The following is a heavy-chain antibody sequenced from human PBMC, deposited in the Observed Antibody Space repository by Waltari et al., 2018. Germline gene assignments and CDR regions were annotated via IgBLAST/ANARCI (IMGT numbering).Heavy chain of an antibody. Sequence: GKGLEWVAVIWYDGRNKYYADSVKGRFTISRDNSGNTLYLQMNSLRAEDTAVYYCASGYYYDSPRTFDIWGRGTMVTVFS. CDR2: IWYDGRNK. J-gene: IGHJ3*02. CDR3: ASGYYYDSPRTFDI. D-gene: IGHD3-22*01. V-gene: IGHV3-33*01.